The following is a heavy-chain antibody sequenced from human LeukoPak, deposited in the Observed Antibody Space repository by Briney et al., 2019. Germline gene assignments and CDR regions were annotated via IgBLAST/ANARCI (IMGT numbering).Heavy chain of an antibody. D-gene: IGHD4-17*01. Sequence: ASVKVSCKASGYSFTDYYMHWVRQAPGQGLEWMGWINPNSGGTNYAQKFQGRVTMTRDTSISTAYMELSRLRSDDTAVYYCARGAATVTTFGYWGQGTLVTVSS. V-gene: IGHV1-2*02. CDR3: ARGAATVTTFGY. J-gene: IGHJ4*02. CDR2: INPNSGGT. CDR1: GYSFTDYY.